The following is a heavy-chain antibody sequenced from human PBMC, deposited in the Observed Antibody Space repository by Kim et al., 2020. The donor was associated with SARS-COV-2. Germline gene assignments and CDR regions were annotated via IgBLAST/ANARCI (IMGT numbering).Heavy chain of an antibody. V-gene: IGHV4-39*01. Sequence: SETLSLTCTVSGGSITTGGYFWGWIRQPPGKAPEWIGTIYFTEDTYYNPSLKSQVSMSVDTSRNQFSLKVISVTATETAVYYCVRRFRSGGKFYPDFWGPGILVTVSS. CDR2: IYFTEDT. CDR1: GGSITTGGYF. J-gene: IGHJ4*02. D-gene: IGHD2-15*01. CDR3: VRRFRSGGKFYPDF.